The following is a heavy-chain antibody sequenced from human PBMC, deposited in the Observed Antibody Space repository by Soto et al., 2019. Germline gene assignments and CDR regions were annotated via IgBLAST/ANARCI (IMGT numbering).Heavy chain of an antibody. CDR1: GFTFSSYS. CDR2: ISYDGSNK. V-gene: IGHV3-30-3*01. Sequence: PGGSLRLSCAASGFTFSSYSMHWVRQAPGKGLEWVAVISYDGSNKYYADSVKGRFTISRDNSKNTLYLQMNSLRAEDTAVYYCARELLNYYDSSGYYGGYFCYWGQGTLVTVSS. J-gene: IGHJ4*02. D-gene: IGHD3-22*01. CDR3: ARELLNYYDSSGYYGGYFCY.